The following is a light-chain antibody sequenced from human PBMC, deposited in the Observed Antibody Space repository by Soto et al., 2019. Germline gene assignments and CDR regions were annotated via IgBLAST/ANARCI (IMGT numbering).Light chain of an antibody. Sequence: EIVLTQSPATLSLSPVARATLSCRASQSVSSSYLAWYQQKPGQAPRLLIYGASSRATGIPDRFSGSGSGTDFTLTISRLEPEDFAVYYCQQYGSSLWTFGQGTKVDIK. CDR2: GAS. CDR3: QQYGSSLWT. V-gene: IGKV3-20*01. J-gene: IGKJ1*01. CDR1: QSVSSSY.